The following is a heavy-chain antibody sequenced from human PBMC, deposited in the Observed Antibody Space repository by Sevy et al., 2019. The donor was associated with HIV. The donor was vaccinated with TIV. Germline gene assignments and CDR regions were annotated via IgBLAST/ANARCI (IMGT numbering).Heavy chain of an antibody. CDR2: FCFGGSKI. V-gene: IGHV3-23*01. CDR1: GFTFSIYT. J-gene: IGHJ4*02. D-gene: IGHD2-8*01. Sequence: GGSLRLSCAASGFTFSIYTMSWVRQAPGKGLEWVSTFCFGGSKIYYADSVKGRFTISRDNSRNTVYLQMNSLRADDTAVYYCAREGCTQPHDYWGQGTLVTVCS. CDR3: AREGCTQPHDY.